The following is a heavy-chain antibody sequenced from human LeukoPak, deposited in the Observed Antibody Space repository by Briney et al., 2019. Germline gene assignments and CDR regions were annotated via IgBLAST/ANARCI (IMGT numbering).Heavy chain of an antibody. CDR1: GFTFSTNS. D-gene: IGHD2-2*02. CDR3: ARDVERDISCYTD. J-gene: IGHJ4*02. V-gene: IGHV3-21*01. Sequence: PGGSLRLSCAASGFTFSTNSMNWVRQAPGKGLEWVASISSSGAYIYYPDPLKGRFTVTRDNAKNSVYLQMNSLRAEDTAVYYCARDVERDISCYTDWGQGTLVTVSS. CDR2: ISSSGAYI.